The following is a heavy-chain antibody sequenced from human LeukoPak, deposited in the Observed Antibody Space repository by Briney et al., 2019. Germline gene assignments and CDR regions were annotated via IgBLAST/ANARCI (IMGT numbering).Heavy chain of an antibody. Sequence: KPSETLSLTCTVSGGSISSYYWSWIRQPPGKGLEWIGYISYSGSTNYNPSLRSRVTISVDTSNNQFSLKLSSVTAADTAVYYCASGSGYYVGQFDYWGQGTLVTVSS. CDR1: GGSISSYY. CDR2: ISYSGST. V-gene: IGHV4-59*01. J-gene: IGHJ4*02. CDR3: ASGSGYYVGQFDY. D-gene: IGHD1-26*01.